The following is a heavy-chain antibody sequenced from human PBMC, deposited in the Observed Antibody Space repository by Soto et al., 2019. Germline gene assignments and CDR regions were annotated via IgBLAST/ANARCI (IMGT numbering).Heavy chain of an antibody. D-gene: IGHD2-2*01. V-gene: IGHV3-7*01. CDR2: INQDGSEK. CDR3: ARDVYCTSSGCFSD. CDR1: GFTFSNYW. Sequence: GVSLRLSCAASGFTFSNYWMTWVRQAPGKGLEWVANINQDGSEKYYADSLKGRFTISRDNAKNSLYLQLNSLRDADTAVYYCARDVYCTSSGCFSDWGQGTLVTVSS. J-gene: IGHJ4*02.